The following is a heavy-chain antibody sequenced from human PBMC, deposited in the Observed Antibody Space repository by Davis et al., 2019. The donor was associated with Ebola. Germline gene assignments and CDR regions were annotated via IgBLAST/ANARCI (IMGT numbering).Heavy chain of an antibody. CDR1: AFTFSNFG. D-gene: IGHD3-3*01. CDR2: ISDTGNMV. J-gene: IGHJ5*02. Sequence: GESLKISCAGSAFTFSNFGMHWVRQAPGRGLEWVSYISDTGNMVYYAGSVKGRFTVSRDNAKKSLFLQMNSLRDEDTAVYYCARGGTIFGPWGQGTLVTVSS. CDR3: ARGGTIFGP. V-gene: IGHV3-48*02.